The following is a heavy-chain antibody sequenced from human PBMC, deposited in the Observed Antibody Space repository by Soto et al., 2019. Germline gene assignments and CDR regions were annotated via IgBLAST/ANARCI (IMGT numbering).Heavy chain of an antibody. J-gene: IGHJ4*02. Sequence: QVQLQESGPGLVKPSQTLSLTCTVSGASISSGDYYWTWIRQPPGKGLEWIGSIYYSGSTYYNPSHTSRVTISVDTSNNQYSLKLSSVTAADTALYYCARASYDSSTYYLDYWGQGTLVTVSS. CDR2: IYYSGST. V-gene: IGHV4-30-4*01. D-gene: IGHD3-22*01. CDR1: GASISSGDYY. CDR3: ARASYDSSTYYLDY.